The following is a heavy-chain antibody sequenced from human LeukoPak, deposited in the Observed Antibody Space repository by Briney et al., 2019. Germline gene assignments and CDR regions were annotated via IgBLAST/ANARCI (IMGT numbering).Heavy chain of an antibody. CDR1: GFTFSSYS. D-gene: IGHD4-17*01. CDR2: ISSSSTI. J-gene: IGHJ4*02. Sequence: PGGSLGLSCAASGFTFSSYSMNWVRQAPGKGLEWVSYISSSSTIYYADSVKGRFTISRDNAKNSLYLQMNSLRAEDTAVYYCARDSYGDYSFDYWGQGTLVTVSS. V-gene: IGHV3-48*01. CDR3: ARDSYGDYSFDY.